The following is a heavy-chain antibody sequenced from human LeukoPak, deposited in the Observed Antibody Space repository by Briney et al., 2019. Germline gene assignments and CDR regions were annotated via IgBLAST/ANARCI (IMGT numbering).Heavy chain of an antibody. CDR1: GFTFSSYW. Sequence: GGSLRLSCAASGFTFSSYWMNWARQAPEKGLEWVASINHNGNVNYYVDSVKGRFTISRDNAKNSLYLQMSNLRAEDTAVYFCARGGGLDVWGQGATVTVSS. J-gene: IGHJ6*02. CDR2: INHNGNVN. D-gene: IGHD3-16*01. V-gene: IGHV3-7*03. CDR3: ARGGGLDV.